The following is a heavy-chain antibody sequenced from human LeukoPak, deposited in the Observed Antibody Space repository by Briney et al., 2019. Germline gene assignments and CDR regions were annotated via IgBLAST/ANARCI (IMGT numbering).Heavy chain of an antibody. J-gene: IGHJ3*02. CDR1: GYTLTSYY. D-gene: IGHD6-13*01. Sequence: GASVTVSCKASGYTLTSYYMHWVRQAPGQGLEWMGIINPTVGDTIYAQKFQGRATMTRDMSTSTVYMELSSLRSDDTAVYYCARYGFSSSWQGGWHAFDIWGQGTMVTVSS. CDR3: ARYGFSSSWQGGWHAFDI. V-gene: IGHV1-46*01. CDR2: INPTVGDT.